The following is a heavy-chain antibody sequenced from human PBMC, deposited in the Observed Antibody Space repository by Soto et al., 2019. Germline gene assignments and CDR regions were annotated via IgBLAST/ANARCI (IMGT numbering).Heavy chain of an antibody. V-gene: IGHV4-34*01. CDR3: ARGWGRIFDS. Sequence: QVQLQQWGAGLLKPSETLSLTCAVYGGSFSDYYWNWIRQPPGKGLEWIGEINQSGSTNYNPSLKSRVTLSVDTSKTQFSLKLSSVTAAGMAVNFCARGWGRIFDSWCQGTVVSVPS. J-gene: IGHJ4*02. D-gene: IGHD3-16*01. CDR2: INQSGST. CDR1: GGSFSDYY.